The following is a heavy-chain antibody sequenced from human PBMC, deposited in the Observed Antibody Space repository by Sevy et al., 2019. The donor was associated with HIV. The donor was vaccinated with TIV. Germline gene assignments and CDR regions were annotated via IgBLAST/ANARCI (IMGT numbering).Heavy chain of an antibody. J-gene: IGHJ6*02. V-gene: IGHV3-43D*03. D-gene: IGHD3-22*01. Sequence: GGSLRLSCAASGFTFDDYAMHWVRQAPGKGLEWVSLISWDGGSTYYADSVKGRFTISRDNSKNSLYLQMNSLRAEDTALYYYAKSPLPYDSSGYYPYYYYGMDVWGQGTTVTVSS. CDR1: GFTFDDYA. CDR2: ISWDGGST. CDR3: AKSPLPYDSSGYYPYYYYGMDV.